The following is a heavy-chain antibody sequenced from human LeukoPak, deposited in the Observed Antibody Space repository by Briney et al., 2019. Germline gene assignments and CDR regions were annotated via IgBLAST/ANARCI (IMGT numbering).Heavy chain of an antibody. CDR2: IYYSGST. CDR3: AREYDSSGHDAFDI. Sequence: SETLSLTCTVSGGSISSFYWSWIRQPPGKGLEWIGYIYYSGSTNYNPSLKSRVTISVDTSKNQFSLKLSSVTAADTAVYYCAREYDSSGHDAFDIWGQGTMVTVSS. CDR1: GGSISSFY. D-gene: IGHD3-22*01. V-gene: IGHV4-59*01. J-gene: IGHJ3*02.